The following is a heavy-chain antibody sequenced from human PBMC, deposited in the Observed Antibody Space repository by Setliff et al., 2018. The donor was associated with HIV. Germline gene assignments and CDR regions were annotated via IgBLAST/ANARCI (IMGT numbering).Heavy chain of an antibody. Sequence: GASVKVSCKASGYTFTGHYMHWVRQAPGQGLEWMGWFNPDSGDSHYAQNFQDRVTITADESTSTVHMEVTRLTSDDTAMYFCARSGSPYGPNSGHFDSWGQGTLVTVSS. D-gene: IGHD4-17*01. CDR1: GYTFTGHY. CDR3: ARSGSPYGPNSGHFDS. J-gene: IGHJ4*02. V-gene: IGHV1-2*02. CDR2: FNPDSGDS.